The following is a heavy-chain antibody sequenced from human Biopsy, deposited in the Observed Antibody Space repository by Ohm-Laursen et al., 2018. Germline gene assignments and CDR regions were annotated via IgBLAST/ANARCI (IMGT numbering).Heavy chain of an antibody. CDR2: IIPVLGTV. J-gene: IGHJ6*02. CDR3: ASGDIGGIGLDV. V-gene: IGHV1-69*04. Sequence: SSVKVSCKVSGDTFTTSAISWVRQVPGQGLDWMGRIIPVLGTVDYGQNFQGRVTIRADTSTTFLELTSLRYDGTAVYYCASGDIGGIGLDVWGLGTTVTVSS. CDR1: GDTFTTSA. D-gene: IGHD3-10*01.